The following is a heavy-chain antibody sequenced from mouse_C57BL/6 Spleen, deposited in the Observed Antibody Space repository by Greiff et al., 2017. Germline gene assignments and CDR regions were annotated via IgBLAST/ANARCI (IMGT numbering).Heavy chain of an antibody. D-gene: IGHD3-2*02. Sequence: VKLMESGAELVRPGASVTLSCKASGYTFTDYEMHWVKQTPVHGLEWIGAIDPETGGTAYNQKFKGKAILTADKSSSTAYMELRSLTSEDSAVYYCTTTAQARYFDVWGTGTTVTVSS. CDR3: TTTAQARYFDV. CDR2: IDPETGGT. J-gene: IGHJ1*03. CDR1: GYTFTDYE. V-gene: IGHV1-15*01.